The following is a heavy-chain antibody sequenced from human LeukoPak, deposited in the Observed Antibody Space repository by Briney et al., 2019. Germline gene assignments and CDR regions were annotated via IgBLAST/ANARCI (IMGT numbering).Heavy chain of an antibody. V-gene: IGHV4-59*01. Sequence: VKRSESLSLTCTVSGGSISSYYWSWIRQPPGKGLEWIGYIYYSGSTNYKPSLKSRVTISVDTSKNQFSLKLSYVTAADTAVYYCARVWSSGYSLDYWGQGTLVTVSS. CDR1: GGSISSYY. CDR3: ARVWSSGYSLDY. J-gene: IGHJ4*02. D-gene: IGHD3-22*01. CDR2: IYYSGST.